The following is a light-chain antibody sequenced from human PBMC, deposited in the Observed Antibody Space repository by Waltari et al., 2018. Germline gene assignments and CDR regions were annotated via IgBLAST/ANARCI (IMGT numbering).Light chain of an antibody. CDR3: MQGAHWPYT. CDR1: QSLVHSDGNPD. CDR2: KVS. Sequence: DVVMTQSPLALPVTLGQPASISCQSSQSLVHSDGNPDLSWFQQRPGQSPRRLIYKVSNRDSGVPDRFSGSGSGTDFTLKISRVEAEDVAVYFCMQGAHWPYTFGQGTELEIK. J-gene: IGKJ2*01. V-gene: IGKV2-30*02.